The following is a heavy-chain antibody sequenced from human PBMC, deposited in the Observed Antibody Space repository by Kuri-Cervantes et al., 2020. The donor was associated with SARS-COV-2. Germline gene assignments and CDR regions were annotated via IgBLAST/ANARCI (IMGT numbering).Heavy chain of an antibody. CDR2: IYYSGST. Sequence: SETLSLTCTVSGYSISSSYYWGWIRQPPGKGLEWIGSIYYSGSTNYNPSLKSRVTISVDTSKNQFSLKLSSVTAADTAVYYCARYFWSGYYTGWFDPWGQGTLVTVSS. D-gene: IGHD3-3*01. CDR1: GYSISSSYY. CDR3: ARYFWSGYYTGWFDP. V-gene: IGHV4-38-2*02. J-gene: IGHJ5*02.